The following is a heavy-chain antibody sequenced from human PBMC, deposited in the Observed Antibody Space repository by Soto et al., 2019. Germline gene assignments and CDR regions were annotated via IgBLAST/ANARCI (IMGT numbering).Heavy chain of an antibody. CDR2: ISGSGGST. J-gene: IGHJ4*02. CDR3: AKAEYSSSWYLFFYLDY. Sequence: GGSLRLSCAASGFTFSSYAMSWVRQAPGKGLEWVSAISGSGGSTYYADSVKGRFTISRDNSKNTLYLQMNSLRAEDTAVYYCAKAEYSSSWYLFFYLDYWGQGTLVTVSS. D-gene: IGHD6-13*01. V-gene: IGHV3-23*01. CDR1: GFTFSSYA.